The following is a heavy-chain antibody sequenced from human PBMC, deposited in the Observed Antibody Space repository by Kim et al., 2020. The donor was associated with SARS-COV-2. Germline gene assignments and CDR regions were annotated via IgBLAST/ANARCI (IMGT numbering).Heavy chain of an antibody. Sequence: GGSLRLSCAASGFTFSSYGMHWVRQAPGKGLEWVAVIWYDGSNKYYADSVKGQFTISRDNSKNTLYLQMNSLRAEDTAVYYCARDRAFGDYDSSDYWGQGTLVTVSS. CDR3: ARDRAFGDYDSSDY. D-gene: IGHD3-22*01. V-gene: IGHV3-33*01. J-gene: IGHJ4*02. CDR1: GFTFSSYG. CDR2: IWYDGSNK.